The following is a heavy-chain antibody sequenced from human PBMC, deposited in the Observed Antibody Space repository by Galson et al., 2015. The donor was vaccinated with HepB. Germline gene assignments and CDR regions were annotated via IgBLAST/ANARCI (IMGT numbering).Heavy chain of an antibody. CDR3: AFIPHYCSSTSCSFDY. D-gene: IGHD2-2*01. CDR1: GFTFSSYA. J-gene: IGHJ4*02. CDR2: ISGSGGST. Sequence: SLRLSCAASGFTFSSYAMSWVRQAPGKGLEWVSAISGSGGSTYYADSVKGRFTISRDNSKNTLYLQMNSLRAEDTAVYYCAFIPHYCSSTSCSFDYWGQGTLVTVSS. V-gene: IGHV3-23*01.